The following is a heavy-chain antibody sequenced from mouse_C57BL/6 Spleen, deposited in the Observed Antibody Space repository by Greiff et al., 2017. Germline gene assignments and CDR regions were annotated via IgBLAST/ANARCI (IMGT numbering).Heavy chain of an antibody. Sequence: EVKLMESEGGLVQPGSSMKLSCTASGFTFSDYYMAWVRQVPEKGLEWVANINYDGSSTYYLDSLKSRFIISRDNAKNILYLQMSSLKSEDTATYYCARDRYYGSSQYYFDYWGQGTTLTVSS. D-gene: IGHD1-1*01. CDR2: INYDGSST. J-gene: IGHJ2*01. V-gene: IGHV5-16*01. CDR1: GFTFSDYY. CDR3: ARDRYYGSSQYYFDY.